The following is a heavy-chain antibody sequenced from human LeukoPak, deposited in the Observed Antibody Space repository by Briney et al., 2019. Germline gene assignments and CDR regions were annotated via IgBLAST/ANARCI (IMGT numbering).Heavy chain of an antibody. Sequence: SETLSLTCTVSGGSISSYYWSWIRQPPGKGLEWIGYIYYSGSTNYNPSLKSRVTISVDTSKNQFSLKLSSVTAEDTAVYYCARDRYDWGQGTLVTVSS. D-gene: IGHD3-16*01. J-gene: IGHJ4*02. V-gene: IGHV4-59*01. CDR2: IYYSGST. CDR1: GGSISSYY. CDR3: ARDRYD.